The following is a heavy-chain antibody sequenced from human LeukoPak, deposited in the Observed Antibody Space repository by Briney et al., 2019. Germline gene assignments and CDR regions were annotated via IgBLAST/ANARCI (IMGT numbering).Heavy chain of an antibody. V-gene: IGHV4-59*01. J-gene: IGHJ4*02. CDR1: GDSISSYY. D-gene: IGHD3-22*01. Sequence: SEALSLTCTVSGDSISSYYWSWIRQPPGQELEGIGYIYYSGSTHYNPSLKSRVTISIDTSKNQFSLNLISVTAADPVFYYCARERYYYDSNGYPTYFDYWGQGTLVTVSS. CDR3: ARERYYYDSNGYPTYFDY. CDR2: IYYSGST.